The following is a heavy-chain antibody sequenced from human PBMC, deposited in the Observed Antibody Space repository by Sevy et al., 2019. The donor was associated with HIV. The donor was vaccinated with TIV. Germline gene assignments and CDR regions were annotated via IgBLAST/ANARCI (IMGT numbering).Heavy chain of an antibody. V-gene: IGHV1-18*01. Sequence: ASVKVSCKASGYTFTSYGISWVRQAPGQGLEWMGWISAYNGNTNYAQKLQGRVTMTTDTTTSTAYMELGSLRSDDTAVYYCARGAHPYYYDSSGYYAEYFQHWGQGTLVTVSS. CDR1: GYTFTSYG. D-gene: IGHD3-22*01. J-gene: IGHJ1*01. CDR3: ARGAHPYYYDSSGYYAEYFQH. CDR2: ISAYNGNT.